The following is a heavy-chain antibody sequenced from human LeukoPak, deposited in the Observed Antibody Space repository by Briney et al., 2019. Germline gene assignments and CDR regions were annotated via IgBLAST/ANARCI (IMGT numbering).Heavy chain of an antibody. CDR3: ARLSSSWGQYFDY. J-gene: IGHJ4*02. CDR1: GFTFSSYW. Sequence: GGSLRLPCAASGFTFSSYWMSWVRQAPGKGLEWVANIKQDGSEKYYVDSVKGRFTISRDNAKNSLYLQMNSLRAEDTAVYYCARLSSSWGQYFDYWGQGTLVTVSS. V-gene: IGHV3-7*01. CDR2: IKQDGSEK. D-gene: IGHD6-13*01.